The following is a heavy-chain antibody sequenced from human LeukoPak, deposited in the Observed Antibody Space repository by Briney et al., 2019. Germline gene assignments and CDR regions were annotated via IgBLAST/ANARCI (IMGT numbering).Heavy chain of an antibody. Sequence: GGSLRLSCAASGFTFSSYGMHWVRQAPGKGLEWVAVIWYDGSNKYYADSVKGRFTISRDNSKNTLYLQMNSLRAEDTAVYYCARDRVVARFDYWGQGTLVTVSS. CDR3: ARDRVVARFDY. V-gene: IGHV3-33*01. D-gene: IGHD3-22*01. J-gene: IGHJ4*02. CDR1: GFTFSSYG. CDR2: IWYDGSNK.